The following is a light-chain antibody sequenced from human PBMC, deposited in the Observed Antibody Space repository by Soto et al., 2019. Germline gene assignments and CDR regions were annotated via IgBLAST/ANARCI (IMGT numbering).Light chain of an antibody. V-gene: IGKV3-15*01. CDR1: QSVSNK. Sequence: EIVMTQSPVTLSVSPGERATLSCRASQSVSNKLAWYQQKPGQAPRLLIYGASARATDIPARFSGRGSGTEFTLTISRLQSEDFAVYYCQQYNNWPLTFGGGTKVEIQ. CDR3: QQYNNWPLT. CDR2: GAS. J-gene: IGKJ4*01.